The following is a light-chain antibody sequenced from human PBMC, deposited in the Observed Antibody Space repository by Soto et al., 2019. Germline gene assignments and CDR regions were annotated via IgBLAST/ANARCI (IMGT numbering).Light chain of an antibody. CDR1: QSVSSPY. J-gene: IGKJ3*01. V-gene: IGKV3-20*01. Sequence: EVVVTQSPVTLSLSPGERATLYCRASQSVSSPYLAWYQQKPGQPPRLLIYGASSRAPDIPDRFIGSGSGTEFTLPIARLAPEDFAMDYCLQYGSSPFTFGPGTKVDI. CDR3: LQYGSSPFT. CDR2: GAS.